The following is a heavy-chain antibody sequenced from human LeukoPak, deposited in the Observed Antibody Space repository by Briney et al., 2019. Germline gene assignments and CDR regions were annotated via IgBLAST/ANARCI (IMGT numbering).Heavy chain of an antibody. J-gene: IGHJ5*02. CDR3: ARTGWFGDRFDP. V-gene: IGHV4-4*09. D-gene: IGHD3-10*01. CDR1: GGSISSYY. Sequence: SETLSLTCTVSGGSISSYYWSWIRQPPGKGLEWIGYIYTSGSTNYNPSLKSRVTISVDTSKNQFSLKLSSVTAADTAVYYCARTGWFGDRFDPWGQGTLVTVSS. CDR2: IYTSGST.